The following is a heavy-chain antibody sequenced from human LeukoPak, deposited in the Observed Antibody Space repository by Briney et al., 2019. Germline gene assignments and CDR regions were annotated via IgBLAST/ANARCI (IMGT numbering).Heavy chain of an antibody. J-gene: IGHJ6*02. CDR2: IDHSGST. CDR1: GRSLNGSC. CDR3: ARTSSKDYGMDV. Sequence: SETLSLTCAVFGRSLNGSCLTWIRQLPGKELEWIGEIDHSGSTNYNPSLKSRVTISVDPSKNQFSLKLSSVTAADTAVYYCARTSSKDYGMDVWGQGTTVTVSS. D-gene: IGHD2-2*01. V-gene: IGHV4-34*01.